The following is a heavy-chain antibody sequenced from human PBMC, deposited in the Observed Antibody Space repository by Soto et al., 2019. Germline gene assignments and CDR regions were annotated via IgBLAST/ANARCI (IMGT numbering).Heavy chain of an antibody. CDR3: ARHQVISTAWPYYFDY. J-gene: IGHJ4*02. CDR2: IFYSGDT. CDR1: GDSLRNHY. Sequence: SESLYLTCSVSGDSLRNHYWRWIRQPPGSRLEWLGHIFYSGDTSSYNPSLKSRVSMSVDTSKNQFSLRLTSVTAADTAVYYCARHQVISTAWPYYFDYWGLGTLVT. D-gene: IGHD3-10*01. V-gene: IGHV4-59*08.